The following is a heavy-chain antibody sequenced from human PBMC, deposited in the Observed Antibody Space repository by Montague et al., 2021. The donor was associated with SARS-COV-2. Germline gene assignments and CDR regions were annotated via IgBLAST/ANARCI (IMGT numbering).Heavy chain of an antibody. D-gene: IGHD5-18*01. V-gene: IGHV4-39*01. CDR2: IHYTENT. Sequence: SETLSLTCTVSGGSISNSIYYWDWIRQPPGEGLEWIGSIHYTENTYYNPSLKSRVTISLDTSKNQFSLKLSSVTAADTAAYYCARPGSGSSYGSEAFDYWGQGTLVTVSS. CDR3: ARPGSGSSYGSEAFDY. CDR1: GGSISNSIYY. J-gene: IGHJ4*02.